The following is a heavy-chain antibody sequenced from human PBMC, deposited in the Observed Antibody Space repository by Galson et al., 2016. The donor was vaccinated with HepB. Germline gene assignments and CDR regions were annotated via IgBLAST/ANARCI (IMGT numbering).Heavy chain of an antibody. V-gene: IGHV4-34*01. CDR2: INHSVST. J-gene: IGHJ6*03. D-gene: IGHD4-17*01. Sequence: SETLSLTCAVYGGSFSGYYWSWIRQPPGKGLEWIGEINHSVSTNYNPSLKSRVTISVDTSKNQFSLKLSSVTAADTAVYYCARGDNPDYGDYASAYYYMDVWGKGTTVTVSS. CDR1: GGSFSGYY. CDR3: ARGDNPDYGDYASAYYYMDV.